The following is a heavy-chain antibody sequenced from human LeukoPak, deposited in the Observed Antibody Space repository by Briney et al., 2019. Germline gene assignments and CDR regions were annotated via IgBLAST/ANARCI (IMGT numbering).Heavy chain of an antibody. J-gene: IGHJ3*02. V-gene: IGHV1-8*03. D-gene: IGHD2-21*01. CDR2: MNPNSGNT. CDR3: ARGCGGDCLDAFDI. CDR1: GYTFTGYY. Sequence: ASVKVSCKASGYTFTGYYMHWVRQAPGQGLEWMGWMNPNSGNTAYAQKFQGRVTITRNTSTSTAYMELSSLRSEDTAVYYCARGCGGDCLDAFDIWGQGTMVTVSS.